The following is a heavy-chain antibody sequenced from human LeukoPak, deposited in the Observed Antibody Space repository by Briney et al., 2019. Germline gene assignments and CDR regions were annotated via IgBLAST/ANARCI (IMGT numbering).Heavy chain of an antibody. CDR2: IYISVST. D-gene: IGHD3-10*01. CDR1: VVSICSVSYY. CDR3: ARSFWGSGSYPSDY. Sequence: SQTLSLTCTVSVVSICSVSYYCGWVRPPAGKGLGWIGRIYISVSTNYNPSLKSRVTISVDTSKNQFSLKLSSVTAADTAVYYCARSFWGSGSYPSDYWGQGTLVTVSS. J-gene: IGHJ4*02. V-gene: IGHV4-61*02.